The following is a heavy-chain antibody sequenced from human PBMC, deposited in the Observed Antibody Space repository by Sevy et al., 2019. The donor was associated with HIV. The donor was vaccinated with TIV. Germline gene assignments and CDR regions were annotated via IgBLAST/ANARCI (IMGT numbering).Heavy chain of an antibody. V-gene: IGHV3-15*01. D-gene: IGHD2-21*01. CDR2: IKSKTDGGTT. CDR3: TTVAIGEGSSGRFDP. Sequence: GGSLRLSCAASGFTFSNAWMSWVRQAPGKGLEWVGRIKSKTDGGTTDYAAPVKGRFTISRDDSKNTLYLQMNSLKTEDTAVYYFTTVAIGEGSSGRFDPWGQGTLVTVSS. J-gene: IGHJ5*02. CDR1: GFTFSNAW.